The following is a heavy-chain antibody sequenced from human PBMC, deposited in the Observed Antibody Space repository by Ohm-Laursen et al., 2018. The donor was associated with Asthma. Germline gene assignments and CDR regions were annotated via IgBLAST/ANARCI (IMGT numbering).Heavy chain of an antibody. CDR3: ARDPGDFY. CDR1: GFTFSSYS. Sequence: SLRLSCTASGFTFSSYSMNWVRQAPGKGLEWVSSISSSSSYIYYADSVKGRFTISRDNAKNSLYLQMNSLRAEDTAVHYCARDPGDFYWGQGTLVTVSS. V-gene: IGHV3-21*01. CDR2: ISSSSSYI. D-gene: IGHD1-14*01. J-gene: IGHJ4*02.